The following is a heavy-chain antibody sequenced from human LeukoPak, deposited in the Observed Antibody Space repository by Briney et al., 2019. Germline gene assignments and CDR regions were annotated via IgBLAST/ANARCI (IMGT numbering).Heavy chain of an antibody. D-gene: IGHD4-17*01. CDR2: IYYSGST. V-gene: IGHV4-59*12. CDR3: ARGDYGDYSFDY. CDR1: GGSISSYY. Sequence: SETLSLTCTVSGGSISSYYWSWIRQPPGKGLEWIGYIYYSGSTNYNPSLKSRVTISVDTSKNQFSLKLSSVTAADTAVYYCARGDYGDYSFDYWGQGTLVTVSS. J-gene: IGHJ4*02.